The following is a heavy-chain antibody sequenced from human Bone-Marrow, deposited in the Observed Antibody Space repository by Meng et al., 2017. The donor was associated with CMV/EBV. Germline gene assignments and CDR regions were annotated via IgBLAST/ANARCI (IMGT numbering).Heavy chain of an antibody. CDR2: ISSSSSYI. V-gene: IGHV3-21*01. J-gene: IGHJ3*02. CDR3: ANVGVGDAFDI. D-gene: IGHD1-26*01. CDR1: GFTFSSYS. Sequence: GESLKISCAASGFTFSSYSMNWVRQAPVKGLEWVSSISSSSSYIYYADSVKGRFTISRDNAKNSLYLQMNSLRAEDTAVYYCANVGVGDAFDIWGQGTMVTVSS.